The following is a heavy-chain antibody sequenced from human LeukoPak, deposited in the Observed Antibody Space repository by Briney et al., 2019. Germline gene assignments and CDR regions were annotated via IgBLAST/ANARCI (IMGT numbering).Heavy chain of an antibody. CDR2: IIPIFGTA. J-gene: IGHJ4*02. V-gene: IGHV1-69*06. D-gene: IGHD6-6*01. CDR3: ARSFRGSSSLDY. Sequence: SVKVSCKASGGTFSSYAISWVRQAPGQGLEWMGGIIPIFGTANYAQKFQGRVTITADKSTSTAYMELSSLRSEDTAVYYCARSFRGSSSLDYWGQGTLVTVSS. CDR1: GGTFSSYA.